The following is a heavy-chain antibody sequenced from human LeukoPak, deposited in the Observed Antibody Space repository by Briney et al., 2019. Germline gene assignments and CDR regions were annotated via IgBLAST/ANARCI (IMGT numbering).Heavy chain of an antibody. CDR1: GFTFSSYG. CDR3: ARDPLVRGESYYFDY. D-gene: IGHD3-10*02. J-gene: IGHJ4*02. CDR2: IWYGGSNK. Sequence: GRSLRLSCAASGFTFSSYGMHWVRQAPGKGLEWVAVIWYGGSNKYYADSVKGRFTISRDNSKNTLYLQMNSLRAEDTAVYYCARDPLVRGESYYFDYWGQGTLVTVSS. V-gene: IGHV3-33*08.